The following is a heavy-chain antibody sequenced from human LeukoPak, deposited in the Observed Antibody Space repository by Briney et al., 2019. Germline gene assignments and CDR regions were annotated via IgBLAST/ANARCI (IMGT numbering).Heavy chain of an antibody. CDR2: INHSGST. J-gene: IGHJ5*02. D-gene: IGHD3-10*01. Sequence: SETLSLTCAVYGGSFSGYYWSWIRQPPGKGLEWIGEINHSGSTNYNPSLKSRVTISVNTSKNQFSLKLSSVTAADTAVYYCARGRGEGRGISMVRGVRAPSYNWFDPWGHGTLVTVSS. CDR1: GGSFSGYY. CDR3: ARGRGEGRGISMVRGVRAPSYNWFDP. V-gene: IGHV4-34*01.